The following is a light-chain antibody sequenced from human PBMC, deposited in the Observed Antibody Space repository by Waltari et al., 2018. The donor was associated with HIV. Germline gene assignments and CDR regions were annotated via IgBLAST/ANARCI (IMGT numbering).Light chain of an antibody. V-gene: IGKV1-12*01. Sequence: DIQMAQAPSSVTGSVGVRVTITCRASQSIGSSLAWYQHQPGEAPKLLICGASRLESGVPPRFVGSGSGTEFALTISSLQTEDSATYYCQQADSFPHTFGGGTKVEV. CDR3: QQADSFPHT. J-gene: IGKJ4*01. CDR1: QSIGSS. CDR2: GAS.